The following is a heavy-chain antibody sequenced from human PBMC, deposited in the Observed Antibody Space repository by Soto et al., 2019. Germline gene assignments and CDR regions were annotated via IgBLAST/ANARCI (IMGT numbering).Heavy chain of an antibody. J-gene: IGHJ4*02. V-gene: IGHV4-39*01. Sequence: QLQLQESGPGLVKPSETLSLTCTVSGGSISSSSYYWGWIRQPPGKGLEWIGSIYYSGSTYYNPSLKSRVTISVDTSKNQFSLKLSSVTAADTAVYYCARHGCSSTSCPLDYWGQGTLVTVSS. CDR1: GGSISSSSYY. CDR3: ARHGCSSTSCPLDY. D-gene: IGHD2-2*01. CDR2: IYYSGST.